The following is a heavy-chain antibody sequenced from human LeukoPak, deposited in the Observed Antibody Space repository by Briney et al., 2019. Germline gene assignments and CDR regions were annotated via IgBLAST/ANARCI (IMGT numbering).Heavy chain of an antibody. CDR1: GFTFSGYS. CDR2: ISSSSSYI. Sequence: GGSLRLSCAASGFTFSGYSMNWVRQAPGKGLEWVSSISSSSSYIYYADSVKGRFTISRDNAKNSLYLQMNSLRAEDTAVYYCARDLTYCSGGSCMTHDYWGQGTLVTVSS. J-gene: IGHJ4*02. V-gene: IGHV3-21*01. D-gene: IGHD2-15*01. CDR3: ARDLTYCSGGSCMTHDY.